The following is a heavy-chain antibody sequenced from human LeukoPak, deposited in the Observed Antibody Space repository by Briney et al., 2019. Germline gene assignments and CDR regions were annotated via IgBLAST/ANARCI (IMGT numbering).Heavy chain of an antibody. V-gene: IGHV5-51*01. D-gene: IGHD2-2*01. CDR2: IYPGDSDT. Sequence: GESLKISCKGSGYSFTSYWIGWVRQMPGRGLEWMGIIYPGDSDTRYSPSFQGQVTISADKSISTAHLQWSSLKASDTAMYYCARLPYCSSTSCYVHAFDIWGQGTMVTVSS. J-gene: IGHJ3*02. CDR3: ARLPYCSSTSCYVHAFDI. CDR1: GYSFTSYW.